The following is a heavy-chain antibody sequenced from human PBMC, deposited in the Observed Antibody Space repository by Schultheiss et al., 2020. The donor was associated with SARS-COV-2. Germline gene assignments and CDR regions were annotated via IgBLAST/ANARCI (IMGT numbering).Heavy chain of an antibody. D-gene: IGHD3-3*01. CDR2: INPNSGGT. CDR3: ARGQLRFLEWTKNNWFDP. V-gene: IGHV1-8*02. J-gene: IGHJ5*02. Sequence: ASVKVSCKASGYTFTSYAMNWVRQAPGQGLEWMGWINPNSGGTNYAQKFQGRVTMTRNTSISTAYMELSSLRSEDTAVYYCARGQLRFLEWTKNNWFDPWGQGTLVTVSS. CDR1: GYTFTSYA.